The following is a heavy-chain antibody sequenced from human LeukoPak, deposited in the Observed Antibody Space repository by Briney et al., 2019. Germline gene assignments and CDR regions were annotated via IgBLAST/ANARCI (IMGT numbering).Heavy chain of an antibody. CDR2: IYPGDSDI. CDR1: GYSFTRYW. D-gene: IGHD3-22*01. J-gene: IGHJ4*02. V-gene: IGHV5-51*01. Sequence: GESLKISCKGSGYSFTRYWIGWVRQKPGKGLEWMGIIYPGDSDIRYSPSFQGQVTTSADKSISTAYLQWSSLKASDSAMYYCARRDSSWTYFYDSSGSPFDFWGQGTLVTVSS. CDR3: ARRDSSWTYFYDSSGSPFDF.